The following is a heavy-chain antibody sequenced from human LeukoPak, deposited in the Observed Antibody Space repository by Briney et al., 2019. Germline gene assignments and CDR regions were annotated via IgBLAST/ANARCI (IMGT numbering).Heavy chain of an antibody. J-gene: IGHJ4*02. Sequence: GGSLRLSCAASGFTFSSYSMNWVRQAPGKGLEWVSYISSSGSTILYADSVKGRFSISRDNAKNSLFLQMNSLRAGDTAVYYCAREKASTTGTTDYDYWGQGTLVTVSS. CDR2: ISSSGSTI. D-gene: IGHD1-1*01. CDR1: GFTFSSYS. V-gene: IGHV3-48*04. CDR3: AREKASTTGTTDYDY.